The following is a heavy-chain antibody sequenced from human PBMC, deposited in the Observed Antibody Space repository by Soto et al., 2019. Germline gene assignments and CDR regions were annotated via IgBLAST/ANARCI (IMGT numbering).Heavy chain of an antibody. D-gene: IGHD3-22*01. CDR1: GFTFSSYG. J-gene: IGHJ4*02. CDR2: IWYDGSNK. V-gene: IGHV3-33*01. CDR3: ASSYDSSGYYYTMIDY. Sequence: QVQLVESGGGVVQPGRSPRLSCAASGFTFSSYGMHWVRQAPGKGLEWVAVIWYDGSNKYYADSVKGRFTISRDNSKNTLYLQMNSLRAEDTAVYYCASSYDSSGYYYTMIDYWGQGTLVTVSS.